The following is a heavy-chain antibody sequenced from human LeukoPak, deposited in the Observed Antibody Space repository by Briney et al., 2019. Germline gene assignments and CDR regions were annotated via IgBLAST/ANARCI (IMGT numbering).Heavy chain of an antibody. J-gene: IGHJ4*02. V-gene: IGHV1-3*01. D-gene: IGHD7-27*01. Sequence: ASVKVSCKASGYTFTSYAMHWVRQAPGQRLEWMGWINAGNGNTKYSQKLQGRVTITRDTSASTAYMELSSLRSEDTAVYYCARGGGLGSAYYFDYWGQGTLVTVSS. CDR1: GYTFTSYA. CDR3: ARGGGLGSAYYFDY. CDR2: INAGNGNT.